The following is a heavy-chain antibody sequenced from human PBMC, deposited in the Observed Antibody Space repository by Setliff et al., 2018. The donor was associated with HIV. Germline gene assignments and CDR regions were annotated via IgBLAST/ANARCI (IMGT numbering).Heavy chain of an antibody. D-gene: IGHD6-13*01. Sequence: SETLSLTCAVSGYSISSGYYWNWIRQPAGKGLEWIGRIYTTGGTNYNPALKSRVTMSIDTSKNQISLKLNSVTAADTATYYCARSNPGITAGLLAYWGPGTLVTVSS. J-gene: IGHJ4*02. CDR2: IYTTGGT. CDR3: ARSNPGITAGLLAY. CDR1: GYSISSGYY. V-gene: IGHV4-59*10.